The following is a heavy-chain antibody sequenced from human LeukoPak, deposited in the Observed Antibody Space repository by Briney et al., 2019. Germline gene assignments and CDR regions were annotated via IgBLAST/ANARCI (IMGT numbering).Heavy chain of an antibody. CDR2: ISAYSGNT. J-gene: IGHJ4*02. CDR1: GYTFTSYG. CDR3: ATDRDYGDYLDY. V-gene: IGHV1-18*01. D-gene: IGHD4-17*01. Sequence: GASVKVSCKASGYTFTSYGISWVRQAPGQGLEWMGWISAYSGNTNYAQKLQGRVTMTTDTSTSTAYMELRSLRSDDTAVYYCATDRDYGDYLDYWGQGTLVTVSS.